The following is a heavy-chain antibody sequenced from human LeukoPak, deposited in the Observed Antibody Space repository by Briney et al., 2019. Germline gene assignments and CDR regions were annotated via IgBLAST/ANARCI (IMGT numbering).Heavy chain of an antibody. D-gene: IGHD5-12*01. J-gene: IGHJ4*02. CDR2: ISSSGSTI. Sequence: PGGSLRLSCAASGFTFSSYEMNWVRQAPGKGLEWVSYISSSGSTIYYADSVKGRFTISRDNAKNSLYLQMNSLRAEDTAVYYCASLGSVDPHDYWGQGTLVTVSS. CDR1: GFTFSSYE. CDR3: ASLGSVDPHDY. V-gene: IGHV3-48*03.